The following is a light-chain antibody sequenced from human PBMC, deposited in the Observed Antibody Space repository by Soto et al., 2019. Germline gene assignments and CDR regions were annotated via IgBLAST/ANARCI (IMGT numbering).Light chain of an antibody. Sequence: DIQMTQSPSTLSASVGDRVTITCRASQSISRWLAWHKKKTGKAPRLLIYDASNLQRGVPSRVSGSGSGTEVTLTITRLQTEDFATYYGQQYNDYSGMFGQGTKVDIK. J-gene: IGKJ1*01. V-gene: IGKV1-5*01. CDR2: DAS. CDR1: QSISRW. CDR3: QQYNDYSGM.